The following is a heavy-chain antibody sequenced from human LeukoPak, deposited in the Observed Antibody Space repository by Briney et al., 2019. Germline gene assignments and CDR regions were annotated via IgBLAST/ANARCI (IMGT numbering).Heavy chain of an antibody. CDR1: GFTSSSYG. CDR3: ARAELLSLDY. V-gene: IGHV3-23*01. Sequence: PGGSLRLSCAASGFTSSSYGMSWVRQAPGKGLEWVSAISGSGGSTYYADSVKGRFTISRDNSKNTLYLQMNSLRAEDTAVYYCARAELLSLDYWGQGTLVTVSS. CDR2: ISGSGGST. D-gene: IGHD2-21*02. J-gene: IGHJ4*02.